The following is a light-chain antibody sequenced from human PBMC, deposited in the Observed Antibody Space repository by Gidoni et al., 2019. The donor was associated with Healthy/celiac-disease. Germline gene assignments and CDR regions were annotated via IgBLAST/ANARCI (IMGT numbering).Light chain of an antibody. CDR3: MQALQTPS. CDR1: QSLQHSNGYNY. V-gene: IGKV2-28*01. Sequence: DIVMTQSPLSLPVTPGEPASISCRSSQSLQHSNGYNYLDWYLQKPGQSPQLLIYLGSNRASGVPDRFSGSGSGTDFTLKISRVEAEDVGVYYCMQALQTPSFGSXTKVDIK. CDR2: LGS. J-gene: IGKJ3*01.